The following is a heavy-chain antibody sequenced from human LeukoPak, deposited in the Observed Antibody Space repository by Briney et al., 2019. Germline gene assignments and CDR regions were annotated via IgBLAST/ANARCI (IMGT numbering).Heavy chain of an antibody. CDR3: AKSTYYYDSSGYYYVGDAFDI. V-gene: IGHV3-30-3*02. Sequence: GRSLRLSCAASGFTFSSYAMHWVRQAPGKGLEWVAVISYDGSSKYYADSVKGRFTISRDNSKNTLYLQMNSLRAEDTAVYYCAKSTYYYDSSGYYYVGDAFDIWGQGTMVTVSS. CDR2: ISYDGSSK. CDR1: GFTFSSYA. D-gene: IGHD3-22*01. J-gene: IGHJ3*02.